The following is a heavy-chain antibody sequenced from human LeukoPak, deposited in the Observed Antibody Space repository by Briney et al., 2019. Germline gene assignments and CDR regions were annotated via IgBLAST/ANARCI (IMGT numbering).Heavy chain of an antibody. V-gene: IGHV3-23*01. CDR3: AKSIVTMIVVPPVGY. CDR1: GFTFSSYA. CDR2: ISGSGGST. D-gene: IGHD3-22*01. J-gene: IGHJ4*02. Sequence: GGSLRLSCAASGFTFSSYAMSWVRQAPGKGLEWVSAISGSGGSTYYADSVKGRFTISRDNSKNMLYLQMNSLRAEDTAVYYCAKSIVTMIVVPPVGYWGQGTLVTVSS.